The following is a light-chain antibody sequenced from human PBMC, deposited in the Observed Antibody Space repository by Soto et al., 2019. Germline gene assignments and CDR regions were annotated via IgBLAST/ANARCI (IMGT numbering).Light chain of an antibody. V-gene: IGLV1-51*01. CDR2: DNN. CDR3: ATWDSSLSAGV. Sequence: QSVLTQPPSVSAAPGQKVTISCSGSSSNIGNNYVSWYQHLPGTAPKLLIYDNNKRPSVIPDRFSGSKSGTSATLGITGLQTGDEADYYCATWDSSLSAGVFGGGTKLTVL. CDR1: SSNIGNNY. J-gene: IGLJ2*01.